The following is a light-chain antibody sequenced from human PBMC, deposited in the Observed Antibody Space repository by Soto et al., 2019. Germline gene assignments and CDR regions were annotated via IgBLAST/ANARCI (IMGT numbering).Light chain of an antibody. CDR1: QSVSSY. J-gene: IGKJ4*01. CDR2: DAS. V-gene: IGKV3-11*01. CDR3: QQRSNWPLT. Sequence: EIVLTPSPATPSLSPGQRATLSCRPSQSVSSYLAWYQQKPGQAPRLLIYDASNRATGFPARFSGSGSGTDFTLTISSLEPEDFAVYYCQQRSNWPLTFGGGTKVDIK.